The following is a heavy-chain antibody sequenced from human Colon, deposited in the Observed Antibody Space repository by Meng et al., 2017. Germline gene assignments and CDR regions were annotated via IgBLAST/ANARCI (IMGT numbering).Heavy chain of an antibody. J-gene: IGHJ6*02. CDR3: ARVCYYDSGSYPLYYYCYGMDV. D-gene: IGHD3-10*01. CDR2: IKEEGSET. Sequence: GAALKTSCAASGFTFRSFWMSWGRQAPGKGLEWVANIKEEGSETYYVDSVKGRFTISRDNAKNSLNLQMSSLRAEDTAVYYCARVCYYDSGSYPLYYYCYGMDVWGQGTMVTVSS. V-gene: IGHV3-7*01. CDR1: GFTFRSFW.